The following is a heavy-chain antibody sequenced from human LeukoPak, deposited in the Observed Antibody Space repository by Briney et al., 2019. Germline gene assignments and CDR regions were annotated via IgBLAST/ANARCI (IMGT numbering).Heavy chain of an antibody. Sequence: GASLRLSCAASGFTFSSYAMSWARQAPGKGLESVSDISGSGGNTDYADSVKGRFTFSRDNSKNTLSLQMNSLRAEDTAVYYCAKGYDFLDYWGQGTLVTVSS. CDR3: AKGYDFLDY. CDR2: ISGSGGNT. J-gene: IGHJ4*02. D-gene: IGHD3-3*01. V-gene: IGHV3-23*01. CDR1: GFTFSSYA.